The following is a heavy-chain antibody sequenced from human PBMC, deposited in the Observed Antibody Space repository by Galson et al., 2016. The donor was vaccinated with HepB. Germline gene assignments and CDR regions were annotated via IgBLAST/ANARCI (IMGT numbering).Heavy chain of an antibody. CDR1: GDSVSSDSAA. V-gene: IGHV6-1*01. D-gene: IGHD6-13*01. CDR2: TYYRSKWDN. Sequence: CAISGDSVSSDSAAWNWIRQSPSRGLEWLGRTYYRSKWDNEYAVSVRSRMTINPDTSKNQFSLQLNSVTPEDTAVYYCARDRGSAAGFDYWGQGTLVTVSS. J-gene: IGHJ4*02. CDR3: ARDRGSAAGFDY.